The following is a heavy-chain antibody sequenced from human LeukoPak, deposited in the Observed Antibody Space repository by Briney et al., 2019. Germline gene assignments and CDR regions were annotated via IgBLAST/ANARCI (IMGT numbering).Heavy chain of an antibody. J-gene: IGHJ4*02. D-gene: IGHD3-10*01. CDR2: IGYDGTYI. CDR1: GFTFRSYG. CDR3: AKGWDYYSSENYFRIDY. Sequence: GGSLRLSCAASGFTFRSYGMHWVRQAPGKGLEWVAVIGYDGTYIYYADSVKGRVTISRDNSKKMLYLQMNSLRAEDTAVYYCAKGWDYYSSENYFRIDYWGQGTLVTVSS. V-gene: IGHV3-30*02.